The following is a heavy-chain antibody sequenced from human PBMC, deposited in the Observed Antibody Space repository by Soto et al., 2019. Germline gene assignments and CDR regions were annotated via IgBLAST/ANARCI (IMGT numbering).Heavy chain of an antibody. J-gene: IGHJ4*02. D-gene: IGHD2-8*01. CDR1: GFTFSSYA. CDR3: ARDGTNGWKDY. V-gene: IGHV3-30-3*01. CDR2: ISYDGSNK. Sequence: PGGSLRLSCAASGFTFSSYAMHWVRQAPGKGLEWVAVISYDGSNKYYADSVKGRFTISRDNSKNTLYLQMNSLRAEDTAVYYCARDGTNGWKDYWGQGTLVTVSS.